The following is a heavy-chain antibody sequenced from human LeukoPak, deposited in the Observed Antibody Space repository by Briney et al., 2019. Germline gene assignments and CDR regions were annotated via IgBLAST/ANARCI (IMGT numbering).Heavy chain of an antibody. V-gene: IGHV4-59*01. CDR2: IYYSGST. CDR1: GGSISSYY. J-gene: IGHJ4*02. CDR3: ATCPDYGGYGYFDY. D-gene: IGHD4-17*01. Sequence: KTSETLSLTCTVSGGSISSYYWSWIRQPPGKGLEWIGYIYYSGSTNYNPSLKSRVTISVDTSKNQFSLKLSSVTAADTAVYYCATCPDYGGYGYFDYWGQGTLVTVSS.